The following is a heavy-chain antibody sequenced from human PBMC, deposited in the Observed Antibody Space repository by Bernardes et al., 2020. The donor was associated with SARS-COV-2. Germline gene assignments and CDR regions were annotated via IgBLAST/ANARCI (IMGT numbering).Heavy chain of an antibody. CDR1: GYSFTSYW. Sequence: GESLKISCKGSGYSFTSYWIGWVRQMPGQGLEWMGIIYPGDSDTRYSPSFQGQVTISADKSISTAYLQWSSLKASETAMYYCARRHTYYSSSWLGPDYYYYGMDVWGQGTTVTVSS. V-gene: IGHV5-51*01. J-gene: IGHJ6*02. D-gene: IGHD6-13*01. CDR3: ARRHTYYSSSWLGPDYYYYGMDV. CDR2: IYPGDSDT.